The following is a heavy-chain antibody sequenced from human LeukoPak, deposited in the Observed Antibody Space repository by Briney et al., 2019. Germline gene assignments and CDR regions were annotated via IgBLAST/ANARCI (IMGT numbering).Heavy chain of an antibody. CDR1: GGSLSSFY. V-gene: IGHV4-59*08. D-gene: IGHD1-26*01. Sequence: PSETLSLTCTVSGGSLSSFYWSWIRQPPGKGLEWIGYIYYSGSTNYNPSLKSRVTISVDTSKNQFSLKLSSVTAADTAVYYCARHRGSRDGFDIWGQGTMVTVSS. CDR3: ARHRGSRDGFDI. CDR2: IYYSGST. J-gene: IGHJ3*02.